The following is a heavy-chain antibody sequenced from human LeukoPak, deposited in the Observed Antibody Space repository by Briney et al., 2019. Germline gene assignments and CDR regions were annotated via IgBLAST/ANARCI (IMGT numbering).Heavy chain of an antibody. V-gene: IGHV3-15*01. CDR1: GFTFSNAW. Sequence: PGGSLRLSCAASGFTFSNAWMSWVRQAPNKGLEWVGRSKTKTDGGTTDYAAPVKGRFTISRYDSKDTLYLQMNSLKSEDTAVYYCTTDYGSGSYHYFNYWGQGTLVTVSS. D-gene: IGHD3-10*01. CDR3: TTDYGSGSYHYFNY. CDR2: SKTKTDGGTT. J-gene: IGHJ4*02.